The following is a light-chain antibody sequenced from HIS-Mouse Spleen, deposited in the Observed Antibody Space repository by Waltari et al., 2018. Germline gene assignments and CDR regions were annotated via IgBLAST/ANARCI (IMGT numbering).Light chain of an antibody. V-gene: IGLV2-14*01. J-gene: IGLJ1*01. CDR3: SSYTSSSTF. CDR2: EVS. Sequence: QSALTQPASVSGSPGQSITISCTGPSSAVGGYTYVSWYQQHPGKAPKLMIYEVSNRPSGVSNRFSGSKSGNTASLTISGLQAEDEADYYCSSYTSSSTFFGTGTKVTVL. CDR1: SSAVGGYTY.